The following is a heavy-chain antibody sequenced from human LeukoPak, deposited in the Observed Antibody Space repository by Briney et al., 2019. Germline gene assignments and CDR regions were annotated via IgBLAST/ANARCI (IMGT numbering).Heavy chain of an antibody. CDR1: GFTFGNAW. D-gene: IGHD3-22*01. CDR3: TTDLLYYYDSSGYDRGAFDI. Sequence: GGSLRLSCAASGFTFGNAWMSWVRQAPGKGLEWVGRIKSKTDGGTTDYAAPVKGRFTISRDDSKNTLYLQMNSLKTEDKAVYYCTTDLLYYYDSSGYDRGAFDIWGQGTMVTVSS. V-gene: IGHV3-15*01. CDR2: IKSKTDGGTT. J-gene: IGHJ3*02.